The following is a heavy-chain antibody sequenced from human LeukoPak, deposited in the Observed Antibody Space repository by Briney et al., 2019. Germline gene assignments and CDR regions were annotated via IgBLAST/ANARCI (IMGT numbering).Heavy chain of an antibody. Sequence: PGGSLRLSCAASGFTFSSYSMNWVRQAPGKGLEWVSSISSSSYIYYADSVKGRFTISRDNAKNSLYLQMNSLRAEDTAVYYCAGEYYDILTGYYNFDYWGRGALVTVSS. V-gene: IGHV3-21*01. CDR1: GFTFSSYS. J-gene: IGHJ4*02. CDR2: ISSSSYI. CDR3: AGEYYDILTGYYNFDY. D-gene: IGHD3-9*01.